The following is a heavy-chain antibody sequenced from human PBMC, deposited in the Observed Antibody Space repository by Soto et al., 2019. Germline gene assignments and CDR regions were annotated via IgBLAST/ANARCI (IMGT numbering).Heavy chain of an antibody. Sequence: QVQLVESGGGVVQPGRSLRLSCAASGFTFSSYAMHWVRQAPGKGLEWVAVISYDGSNKYYADSVKGRFTISRDNSKYTLYLQMNSLRAEDTAVYYCARADYDSSGYYNPLGAFDIWGQGTMVTVSS. V-gene: IGHV3-30-3*01. CDR2: ISYDGSNK. CDR3: ARADYDSSGYYNPLGAFDI. J-gene: IGHJ3*02. CDR1: GFTFSSYA. D-gene: IGHD3-22*01.